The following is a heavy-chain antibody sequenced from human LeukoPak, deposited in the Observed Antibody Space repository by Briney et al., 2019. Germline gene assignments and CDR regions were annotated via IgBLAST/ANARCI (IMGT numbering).Heavy chain of an antibody. CDR1: GFTFSSYS. Sequence: PGGSLRLSCAASGFTFSSYSMNWVRQAPGKGLEWVSHISSSSSTIYYADSVKGRFTISRDNAKNSLYLQMNSLRAEDTAVYYCARESDNWNSLTTNYYYYMDVWGKGTTVTVSS. D-gene: IGHD1-7*01. J-gene: IGHJ6*03. V-gene: IGHV3-48*01. CDR2: ISSSSSTI. CDR3: ARESDNWNSLTTNYYYYMDV.